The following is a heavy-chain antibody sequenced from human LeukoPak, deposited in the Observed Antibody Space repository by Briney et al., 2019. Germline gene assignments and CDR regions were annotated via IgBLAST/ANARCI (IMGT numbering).Heavy chain of an antibody. V-gene: IGHV4-30-2*01. J-gene: IGHJ6*02. CDR3: ARDRDYYGMDV. CDR1: GGSISSGGYS. CDR2: IYHSGST. Sequence: SETLSLTCAVSGGSISSGGYSWSWIRQPPGKGLEWIGYIYHSGSTNYNPSLKSRVTISVDTSKNQFSLKLSSVTAADTAVYYCARDRDYYGMDVWGQGTTVTVSS.